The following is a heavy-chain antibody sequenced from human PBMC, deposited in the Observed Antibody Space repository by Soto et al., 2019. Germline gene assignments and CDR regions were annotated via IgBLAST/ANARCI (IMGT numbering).Heavy chain of an antibody. CDR3: ARDYPAMVRGVIFNAFYI. CDR1: GYTFTSYA. V-gene: IGHV1-3*01. J-gene: IGHJ3*02. Sequence: QVQLVQSGAEVKKPWASVKVSFKASGYTFTSYAMHWVRQAPGQRLEWMGWINAGNGNTKYSQKFQGRVTITRDTSASTAYMELSSLRSEVTAVYYCARDYPAMVRGVIFNAFYIWGQGTMVTVSS. CDR2: INAGNGNT. D-gene: IGHD3-10*01.